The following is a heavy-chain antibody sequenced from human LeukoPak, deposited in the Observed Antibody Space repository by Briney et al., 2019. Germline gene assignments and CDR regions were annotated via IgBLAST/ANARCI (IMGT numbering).Heavy chain of an antibody. CDR1: GYTFTSYD. CDR3: ARTNPQLDAFDI. D-gene: IGHD2-8*01. V-gene: IGHV1-8*01. Sequence: ASVKVSCKASGYTFTSYDINWVRQATGQGLEWMGWMNPNSGKTDYAQKFQGRVTMTRNTSISTAYMELSSLRSEDTAVYYCARTNPQLDAFDIWGQGTMVTVSS. CDR2: MNPNSGKT. J-gene: IGHJ3*02.